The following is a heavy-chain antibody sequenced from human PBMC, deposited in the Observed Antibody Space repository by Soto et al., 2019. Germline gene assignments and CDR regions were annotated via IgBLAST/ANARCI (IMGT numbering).Heavy chain of an antibody. J-gene: IGHJ4*02. CDR2: ISYDGSNK. CDR1: GFCICRCS. D-gene: IGHD2-2*01. V-gene: IGHV3-30-3*01. CDR3: ARDDMDVVVPAAQTFYY. Sequence: PLSLSRPACGFCICRCSPHRDSKAPGKGLEWVAVISYDGSNKYYADSVKGRFTISRDNSKNTLYLQMNSLRAEDTAVYYCARDDMDVVVPAAQTFYYWGQGTLVTVSA.